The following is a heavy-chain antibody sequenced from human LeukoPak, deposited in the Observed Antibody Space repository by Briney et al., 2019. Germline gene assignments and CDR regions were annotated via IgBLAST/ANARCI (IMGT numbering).Heavy chain of an antibody. CDR2: ISDDGTNE. Sequence: PGGSLRLSCAASGFPFNNYVMHWVRQAPGKGLEWVAFISDDGTNEYYTDSVKGRFTISRDNSKNTLYLQMNSLRAEDTAVYYCARDCCGEWYFFDLWGQGTLVTVSS. CDR3: ARDCCGEWYFFDL. CDR1: GFPFNNYV. D-gene: IGHD3-10*01. V-gene: IGHV3-30-3*01. J-gene: IGHJ4*02.